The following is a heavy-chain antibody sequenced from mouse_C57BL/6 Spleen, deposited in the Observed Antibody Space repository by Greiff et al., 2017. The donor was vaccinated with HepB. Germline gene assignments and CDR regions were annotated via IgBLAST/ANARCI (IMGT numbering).Heavy chain of an antibody. CDR2: IYPGNSDT. CDR3: TRIYYDYPYYAMDY. CDR1: GYTFTSYW. J-gene: IGHJ4*01. Sequence: EVKLVESGTVLARPGASVKMSCKTSGYTFTSYWMHWVKQRPGQGLEWIGAIYPGNSDTSYNQKFKGKAKLTAVTSASTAYMELSSLTNEDSAVYYCTRIYYDYPYYAMDYWGQGTSVTVSS. D-gene: IGHD2-4*01. V-gene: IGHV1-5*01.